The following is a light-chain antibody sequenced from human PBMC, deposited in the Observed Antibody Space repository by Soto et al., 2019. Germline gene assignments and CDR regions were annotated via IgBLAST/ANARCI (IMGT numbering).Light chain of an antibody. V-gene: IGLV2-8*01. CDR3: SSYAGSNNSPVV. Sequence: QSVLTQPPSASGSPGQSVTISCTGTSSDVGGYNYVSWYQQHPGKAPKLMIYGVSKRPSGVPDRFSGSKSGNTASLTVSGLQAEDEADYYCSSYAGSNNSPVVFGGGTKLTVL. J-gene: IGLJ2*01. CDR1: SSDVGGYNY. CDR2: GVS.